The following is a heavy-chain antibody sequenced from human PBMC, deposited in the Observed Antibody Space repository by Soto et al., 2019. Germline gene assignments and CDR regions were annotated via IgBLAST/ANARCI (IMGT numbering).Heavy chain of an antibody. Sequence: PGESLKISCKGSGYSFTSYWIGWVRQMPGKGLEWMGIIYPGDSDTRYSPSFQGQVTISADKSISTAYLQWSSLKASDTAMYYCARQLDSSGYYRVIWGQGTMVTVSS. CDR1: GYSFTSYW. CDR3: ARQLDSSGYYRVI. D-gene: IGHD3-22*01. V-gene: IGHV5-51*01. CDR2: IYPGDSDT. J-gene: IGHJ3*02.